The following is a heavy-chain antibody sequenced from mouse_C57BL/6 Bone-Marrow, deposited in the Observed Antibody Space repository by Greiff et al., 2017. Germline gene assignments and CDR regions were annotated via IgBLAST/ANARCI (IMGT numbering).Heavy chain of an antibody. CDR3: ARGGVYYGFAY. V-gene: IGHV1-69*01. J-gene: IGHJ3*01. D-gene: IGHD1-1*01. Sequence: QVQLQQPGAELVMPGASVKLSCKASGYTFTSYWMHWVKQRPGQGLEWIGEIDPSDSYTNYNQKFKGKSTLTVDKSSSTAYMQLSSLTSEDSAVYYCARGGVYYGFAYWGQGTVVTVTA. CDR1: GYTFTSYW. CDR2: IDPSDSYT.